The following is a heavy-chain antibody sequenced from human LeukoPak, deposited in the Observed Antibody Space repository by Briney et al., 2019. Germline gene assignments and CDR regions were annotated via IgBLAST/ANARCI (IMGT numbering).Heavy chain of an antibody. Sequence: GGSLRLSCAASGLTLNRYAMCWVRQAPGKGLEWVSAISAPGGNTYYADSVKGRFTISRDNSKNTLYLQMNSLRAEDTAVYYRAKGAKRLGYCSGGTCYSTYDYYYMDVWGKGTTVTIPS. V-gene: IGHV3-23*01. CDR2: ISAPGGNT. D-gene: IGHD2-15*01. CDR1: GLTLNRYA. CDR3: AKGAKRLGYCSGGTCYSTYDYYYMDV. J-gene: IGHJ6*03.